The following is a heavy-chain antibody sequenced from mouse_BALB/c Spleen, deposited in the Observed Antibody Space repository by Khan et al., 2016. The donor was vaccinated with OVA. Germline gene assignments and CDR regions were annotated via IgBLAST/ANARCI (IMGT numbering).Heavy chain of an antibody. D-gene: IGHD1-1*01. J-gene: IGHJ2*01. Sequence: QVQLQQSGAELVKAGASVKMSCKASGYTFTSYWMHWVKQRLGQGLEWFAETNPTNGSTNYNEKFKSKATLTVDKSSSTAYMLLSGPTFEDSAVYYCARIKKIVATDFDYWGQGTTLTVSA. CDR1: GYTFTSYW. CDR3: ARIKKIVATDFDY. CDR2: TNPTNGST. V-gene: IGHV1S81*02.